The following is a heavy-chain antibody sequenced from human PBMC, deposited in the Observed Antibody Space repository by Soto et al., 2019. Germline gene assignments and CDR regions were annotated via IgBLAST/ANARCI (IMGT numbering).Heavy chain of an antibody. D-gene: IGHD3-10*01. CDR2: ISYDGSNT. CDR3: ARDRGRLVINYNYYGMDV. CDR1: GFTFSSYA. Sequence: VGSLRLSCAASGFTFSSYAMHWVRQAPGKGLEWVAVISYDGSNTYYADSVKGRFTISRDNSKNTLYLQMNSLRAEDTAVYYCARDRGRLVINYNYYGMDVCGQRTTVTVSS. J-gene: IGHJ6*02. V-gene: IGHV3-30-3*01.